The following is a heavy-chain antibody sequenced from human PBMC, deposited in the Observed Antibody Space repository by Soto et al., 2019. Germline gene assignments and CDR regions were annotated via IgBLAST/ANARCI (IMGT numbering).Heavy chain of an antibody. CDR1: GGTFSSYA. V-gene: IGHV1-69*01. Sequence: QVPLVQSGAEVKKPGSSVKVSCKASGGTFSSYAISWVRQAPGQGLEWMGGIIPIFGTANYAQKFQGRVTITADESTSTAYMELSSLRSEDTAVYYCARERGGIVVVPAAMEGYFDYWGQGTLVTVSS. D-gene: IGHD2-2*01. CDR2: IIPIFGTA. J-gene: IGHJ4*02. CDR3: ARERGGIVVVPAAMEGYFDY.